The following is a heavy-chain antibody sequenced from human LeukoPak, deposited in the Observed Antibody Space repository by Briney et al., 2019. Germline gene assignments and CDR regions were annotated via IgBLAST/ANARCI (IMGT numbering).Heavy chain of an antibody. V-gene: IGHV3-21*01. CDR2: ISSSSSYI. J-gene: IGHJ4*02. D-gene: IGHD3-22*01. CDR1: GFTFSSYS. CDR3: ARDLKAYYDSSGYPFDY. Sequence: KPGGSPRLSCAASGFTFSSYSMNWVRQAPGKGLEWVSSISSSSSYIYYADSVKGRFTISRDNAKNSLYLQMNSLRAEDTAVYYCARDLKAYYDSSGYPFDYWGRGTLVTVSS.